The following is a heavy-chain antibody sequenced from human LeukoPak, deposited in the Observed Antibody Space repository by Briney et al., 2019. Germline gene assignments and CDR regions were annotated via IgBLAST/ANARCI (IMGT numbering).Heavy chain of an antibody. CDR2: IYTSGST. V-gene: IGHV4-61*02. Sequence: SETLSLTCTVSGGSISSGSYYWSWIRQPAGKGLEWIGRIYTSGSTNYNPSLKSRVTMSVDTSKNQFSLKLSSVTAADTAVYYCARIAVAGTWAFDYWGQGTLVTVSS. J-gene: IGHJ4*02. CDR3: ARIAVAGTWAFDY. D-gene: IGHD6-19*01. CDR1: GGSISSGSYY.